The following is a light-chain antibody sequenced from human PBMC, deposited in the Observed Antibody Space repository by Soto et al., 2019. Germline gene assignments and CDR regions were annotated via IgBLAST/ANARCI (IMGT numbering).Light chain of an antibody. CDR2: DAS. CDR3: QQYNSYST. Sequence: DIQMTQSPSTLSGSVGDRVTITCRASQSISSWLAWYQQKPGKAPKLLIYDASSLESGVPSRFSGSGSGTEFTLTISSLQPDDSATYYCQQYNSYSTFGQGTKVDIK. V-gene: IGKV1-5*01. CDR1: QSISSW. J-gene: IGKJ1*01.